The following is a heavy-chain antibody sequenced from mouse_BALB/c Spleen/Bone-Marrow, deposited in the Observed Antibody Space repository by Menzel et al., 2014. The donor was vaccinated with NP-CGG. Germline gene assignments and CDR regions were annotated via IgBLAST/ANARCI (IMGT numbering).Heavy chain of an antibody. Sequence: VQLVESGAELAKPGASVKMSCKTSGYTFTTYWIHWVKQRPGQGLEWIGYINPSTGYTEYNQKFKDKATLTADKSSSTAYMQLSSLTSEEFAVYYYAREGIYYGDTWFAYWGQGTLVTVSA. CDR1: GYTFTTYW. CDR3: AREGIYYGDTWFAY. J-gene: IGHJ3*01. CDR2: INPSTGYT. D-gene: IGHD2-13*01. V-gene: IGHV1-7*01.